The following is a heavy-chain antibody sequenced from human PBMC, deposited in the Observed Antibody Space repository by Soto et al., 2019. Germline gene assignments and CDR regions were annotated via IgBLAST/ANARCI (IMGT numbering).Heavy chain of an antibody. CDR2: IYHSGNT. V-gene: IGHV4-30-2*01. CDR1: GGSISSDGYS. J-gene: IGHJ6*02. Sequence: QLQLQESGSGLVKPSQTLSLTCAVSGGSISSDGYSWSWIRQPPRKGLEWIGYIYHSGNTYYNPSLNIRVTISIDRSKNQFSLKLSSVTAADTAVYYCAGAAVHYFDWLPNYYCYCAMDVWGQGTKVTVSS. D-gene: IGHD3-9*01. CDR3: AGAAVHYFDWLPNYYCYCAMDV.